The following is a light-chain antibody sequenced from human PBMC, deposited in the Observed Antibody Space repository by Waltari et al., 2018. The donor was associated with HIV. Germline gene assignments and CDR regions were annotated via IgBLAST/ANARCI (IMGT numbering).Light chain of an antibody. J-gene: IGLJ2*01. V-gene: IGLV2-8*01. CDR1: SSDVGGYNY. Sequence: QSALTQPPSASGSPGQSVTISCTGTSSDVGGYNYVPWYQQHPAKAPKLMIYEVSKRPSGVPDRFSGSKSGNTASLTVSGLQAEDEADYYCSSYAGSNRVFGGGTKLTVL. CDR2: EVS. CDR3: SSYAGSNRV.